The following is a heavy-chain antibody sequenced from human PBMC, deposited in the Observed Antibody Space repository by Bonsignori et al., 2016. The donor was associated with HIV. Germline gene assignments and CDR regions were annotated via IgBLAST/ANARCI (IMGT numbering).Heavy chain of an antibody. V-gene: IGHV4-59*01. CDR1: GGSISSYY. D-gene: IGHD3-3*01. CDR2: IYYSGST. J-gene: IGHJ4*02. CDR3: ARGMYYDFWSGYYTPSTTFDY. Sequence: SETLSLTCTVSGGSISSYYWSWIRQPPGKGLEWIGYIYYSGSTNYNPSLKSRVTISVDTSKNQFSLKLSSVTAADTAVYYCARGMYYDFWSGYYTPSTTFDYWGQGTLVTVSS.